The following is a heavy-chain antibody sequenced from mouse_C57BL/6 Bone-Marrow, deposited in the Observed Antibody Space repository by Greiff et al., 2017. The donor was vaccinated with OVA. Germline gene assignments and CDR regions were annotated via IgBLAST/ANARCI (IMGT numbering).Heavy chain of an antibody. Sequence: EVMLVESGEGLVKPGGSLKLSCAASGFTFSSYAMSWVRQTPEKRLEWVAYISSGGDYIYYADTVKGRFTISRDNARNTLYLQMSSLKSEDTAMYYCTRDGVYDYDGAYYAMDYWGQGTSVTVSS. V-gene: IGHV5-9-1*02. CDR1: GFTFSSYA. D-gene: IGHD2-4*01. CDR3: TRDGVYDYDGAYYAMDY. J-gene: IGHJ4*01. CDR2: ISSGGDYI.